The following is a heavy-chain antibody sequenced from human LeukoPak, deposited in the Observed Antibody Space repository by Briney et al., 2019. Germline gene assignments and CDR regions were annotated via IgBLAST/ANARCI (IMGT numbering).Heavy chain of an antibody. CDR2: IYYSGST. J-gene: IGHJ4*02. CDR3: ARGRLSTDFDY. D-gene: IGHD3-16*02. V-gene: IGHV4-31*03. Sequence: SETLSLTCTVSGGSISSGGYYWSWIRQHPGKGLGWIGYIYYSGSTYYNPSLKSRVTISVDTSKNQFSLKLSSVTAADTAVYYCARGRLSTDFDYWGQGTLVTVSS. CDR1: GGSISSGGYY.